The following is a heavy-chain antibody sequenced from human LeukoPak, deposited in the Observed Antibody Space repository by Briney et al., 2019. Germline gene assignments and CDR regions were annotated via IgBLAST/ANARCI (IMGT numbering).Heavy chain of an antibody. J-gene: IGHJ4*02. D-gene: IGHD2-8*02. CDR2: IYPGDSET. Sequence: KFGESLKTSVKGPGSTFATYWITWVRQMPGKGLEWMGFIYPGDSETRYSPSFQGQVTISADTSITTAFLQWSSLKASDTAMYHGAKLHFATGPDYWGQGTLVTVSS. CDR3: AKLHFATGPDY. V-gene: IGHV5-51*01. CDR1: GSTFATYW.